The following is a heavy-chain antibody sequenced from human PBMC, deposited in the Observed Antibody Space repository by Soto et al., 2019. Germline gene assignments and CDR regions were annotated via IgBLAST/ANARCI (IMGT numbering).Heavy chain of an antibody. CDR2: ISHEGSYK. CDR3: AKAGGYGDRLADDDYSYGMDV. Sequence: QVQLVESGGGVVQPGGSLRLSCEVSGFSFRSFGMHWVRQAPGKGLEWVTVISHEGSYKHYADSVKGRFTISRDDSKNTLYMQMNSLRAEDTAVYSCAKAGGYGDRLADDDYSYGMDVWGQGTTVTVSS. V-gene: IGHV3-30*18. J-gene: IGHJ6*02. CDR1: GFSFRSFG. D-gene: IGHD4-17*01.